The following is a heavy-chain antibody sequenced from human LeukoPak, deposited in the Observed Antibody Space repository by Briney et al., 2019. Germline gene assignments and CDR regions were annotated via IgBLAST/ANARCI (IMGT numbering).Heavy chain of an antibody. J-gene: IGHJ3*02. D-gene: IGHD4-17*01. CDR1: GFVFSSYE. CDR3: AKDQYGEAFDI. V-gene: IGHV3-23*01. Sequence: PGGSLRLSCAASGFVFSSYEMNWVRQAPGKGLEWVSAISGSGSATYYADSVKGRFTISRDNSKNTLNLQMNSLRAEDTAVYYCAKDQYGEAFDIWGPGTMVTVSS. CDR2: ISGSGSAT.